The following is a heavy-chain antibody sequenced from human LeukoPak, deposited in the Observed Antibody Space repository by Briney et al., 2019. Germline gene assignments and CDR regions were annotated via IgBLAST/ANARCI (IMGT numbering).Heavy chain of an antibody. Sequence: SQTLSLTCAISGDSFSTDSAGWNWVRQSPWRGLEWLGRTYYNSINSNWYKDYAPAFKSRITLPPDTTKNQFSLQLNSVTPEDTAVYYCARGWLQSGFGYWGQGTLVTVSS. D-gene: IGHD5-24*01. CDR2: TYYNSINSNWYK. V-gene: IGHV6-1*01. CDR1: GDSFSTDSAG. CDR3: ARGWLQSGFGY. J-gene: IGHJ4*02.